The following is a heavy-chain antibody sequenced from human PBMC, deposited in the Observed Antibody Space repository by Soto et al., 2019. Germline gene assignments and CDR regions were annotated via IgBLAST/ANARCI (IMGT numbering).Heavy chain of an antibody. CDR1: GFSLSTGGRG. J-gene: IGHJ5*02. D-gene: IGHD4-17*01. Sequence: QITLRESGPTLVKPTQTLTLTCSFSGFSLSTGGRGVGWIRQPPGKALEWLALIYWKDDKRYSPSLKNRLTITKDTSKNQVVLTLTNIDPVDTATYYCAHRGYGNYPRDNWFDPWGQGTLVTVSS. CDR2: IYWKDDK. CDR3: AHRGYGNYPRDNWFDP. V-gene: IGHV2-5*01.